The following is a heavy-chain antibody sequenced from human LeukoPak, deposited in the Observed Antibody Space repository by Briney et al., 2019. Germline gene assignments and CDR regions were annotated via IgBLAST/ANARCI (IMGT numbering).Heavy chain of an antibody. J-gene: IGHJ2*01. CDR2: INPSGGST. CDR3: ARGYDGSGYYYRNWYFDL. D-gene: IGHD3-22*01. CDR1: GYTFTSYY. V-gene: IGHV1-46*01. Sequence: ASVKVSCKASGYTFTSYYMHWVRQAPGQGLEWMGIINPSGGSTSYAQKFQGRVTMTRDTSKNQFSLKLSSVTAADTAVYYCARGYDGSGYYYRNWYFDLWGRGTLVTVSS.